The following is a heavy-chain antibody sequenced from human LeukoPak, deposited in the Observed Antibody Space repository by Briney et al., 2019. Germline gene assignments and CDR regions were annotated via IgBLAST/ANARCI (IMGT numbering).Heavy chain of an antibody. Sequence: ASVKVSCKASGYTFTSYDINWVRQATGQGLEWMGWMNPNGGNTGYAQKFQGRVTMTRNTSISTAYMELSSLRSEDTAVYYCARALRFSSTSCYSCYYYYMDVWGKGTTVTVSS. V-gene: IGHV1-8*01. J-gene: IGHJ6*03. D-gene: IGHD2-2*01. CDR1: GYTFTSYD. CDR2: MNPNGGNT. CDR3: ARALRFSSTSCYSCYYYYMDV.